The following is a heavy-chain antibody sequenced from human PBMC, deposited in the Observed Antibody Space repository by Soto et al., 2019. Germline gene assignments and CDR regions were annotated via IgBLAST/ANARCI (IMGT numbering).Heavy chain of an antibody. D-gene: IGHD4-17*01. V-gene: IGHV1-69*13. CDR3: ASHYGDYAYYFDY. Sequence: SVKVSCKASGGTFSSYAISWVRQAPGQGLEWMGGIIPIFGTANYAQKFQGRVTITADESTSTAYMELSSLRSEDTAVYYCASHYGDYAYYFDYWGQGTLVTVSS. J-gene: IGHJ4*02. CDR2: IIPIFGTA. CDR1: GGTFSSYA.